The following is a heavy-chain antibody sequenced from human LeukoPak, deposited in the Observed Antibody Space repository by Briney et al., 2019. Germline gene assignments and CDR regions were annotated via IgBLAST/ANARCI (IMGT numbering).Heavy chain of an antibody. CDR3: ARHARVLDF. CDR1: GGSISSSSYY. Sequence: SETLSLTCTVSGGSISSSSYYWGWIRQPPGKGLEWIGTIYYRGKTYYTPSLKSRVTISVDTSKNQFSLKMSSVTAADTAVYYCARHARVLDFWGQGILVTVSS. CDR2: IYYRGKT. V-gene: IGHV4-39*01. J-gene: IGHJ4*02. D-gene: IGHD2-8*02.